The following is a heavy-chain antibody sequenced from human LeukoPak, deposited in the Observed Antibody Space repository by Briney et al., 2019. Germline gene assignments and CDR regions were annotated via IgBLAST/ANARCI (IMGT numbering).Heavy chain of an antibody. CDR1: GYTFTSYG. CDR2: ISAYNGNT. V-gene: IGHV1-18*01. Sequence: AASVKVSCKASGYTFTSYGISWVRQAPGQGLEWMGWISAYNGNTNYAQKLQGRVAMTTDTSTSTAYMELRSLRSDDTAVYYCARAPSSSWSYSYYYMDVWAKGPRSPSP. J-gene: IGHJ6*03. D-gene: IGHD6-13*01. CDR3: ARAPSSSWSYSYYYMDV.